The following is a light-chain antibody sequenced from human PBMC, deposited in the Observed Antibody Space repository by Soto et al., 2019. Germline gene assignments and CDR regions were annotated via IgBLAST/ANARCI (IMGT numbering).Light chain of an antibody. J-gene: IGLJ1*01. V-gene: IGLV2-14*01. CDR3: SSYTSSGTLYV. Sequence: QSALTQPASVSGSPGQSITISCTGTSSDVGGYNYVSWYQQHPGKAPKLMIYEVSNRPSGVSNRFSGSKSGNTASLTISGLQAEDEADYYCSSYTSSGTLYVFGTGTKLT. CDR1: SSDVGGYNY. CDR2: EVS.